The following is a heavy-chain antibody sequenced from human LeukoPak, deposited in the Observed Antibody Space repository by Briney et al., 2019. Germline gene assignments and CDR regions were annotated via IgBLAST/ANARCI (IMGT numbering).Heavy chain of an antibody. CDR1: GFTFSSYD. Sequence: GGSLSLSCAASGFTFSSYDMHWVRQATGKGLEWVSTIGSVGDTYYPGSVKGRFTISRENAKNSLYLQMNSLRAGDTAVYYCARGWRGYNWNAGPPFAYWGQGTLVTVSS. J-gene: IGHJ4*02. CDR3: ARGWRGYNWNAGPPFAY. V-gene: IGHV3-13*01. D-gene: IGHD1-1*01. CDR2: IGSVGDT.